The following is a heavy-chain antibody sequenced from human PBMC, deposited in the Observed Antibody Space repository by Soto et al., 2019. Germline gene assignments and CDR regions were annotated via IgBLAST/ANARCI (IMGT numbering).Heavy chain of an antibody. CDR1: GYTFTSYA. D-gene: IGHD6-19*01. J-gene: IGHJ4*02. Sequence: ASEKVSCKASGYTFTSYAMHWVRQAPGQRLEWMGWINAGNGNTKYSQKFQGRVTITRDTSASTAYMELSSLRSEDTAVYYCARERGGGSGYYFDYWGQGTLVTVSS. CDR2: INAGNGNT. V-gene: IGHV1-3*01. CDR3: ARERGGGSGYYFDY.